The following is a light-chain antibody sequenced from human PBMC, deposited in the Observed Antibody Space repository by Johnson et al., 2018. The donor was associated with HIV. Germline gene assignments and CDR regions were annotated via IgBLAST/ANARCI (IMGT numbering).Light chain of an antibody. Sequence: QSMLTQPPSVSAAPGQKVTISCSGSSSNIGNNYVSWYQQLPGTAPKLLIYESNKRPSGIPDRFSGSKSGTSATLGITGLQTGDEADYYCGTWDSSLNAYVFGAATKVAVL. CDR2: ESN. CDR3: GTWDSSLNAYV. J-gene: IGLJ1*01. CDR1: SSNIGNNY. V-gene: IGLV1-51*02.